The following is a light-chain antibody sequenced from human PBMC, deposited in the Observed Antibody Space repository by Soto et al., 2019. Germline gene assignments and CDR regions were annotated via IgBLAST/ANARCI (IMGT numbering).Light chain of an antibody. CDR3: QKYNGDSVT. Sequence: DIQMTQSPSTLSASVGDRVTITCRASQSISSWLAWNQQKPGKAPKFLIYDASSLESGAPSRFSGSGSGTEIILSISSLQPDDVATYNCQKYNGDSVTIGQGTKVDI. V-gene: IGKV1-5*01. CDR2: DAS. J-gene: IGKJ1*01. CDR1: QSISSW.